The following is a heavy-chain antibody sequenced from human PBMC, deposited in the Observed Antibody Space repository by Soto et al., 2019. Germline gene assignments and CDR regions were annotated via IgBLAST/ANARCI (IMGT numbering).Heavy chain of an antibody. CDR2: IWYDGSNK. V-gene: IGHV3-33*01. Sequence: QVHLVEFGGGVVQPGRSLRLSCVASGFTFNGYGMHWVRQAPGKGLEWVAVIWYDGSNKYYANSVKGRFSISRDNSKNTLNLEMNSMRAEDTAVYYCAREPAPDYSAYGINYYYLYGVNVWGRGTKVTVSS. D-gene: IGHD4-4*01. CDR3: AREPAPDYSAYGINYYYLYGVNV. CDR1: GFTFNGYG. J-gene: IGHJ6*01.